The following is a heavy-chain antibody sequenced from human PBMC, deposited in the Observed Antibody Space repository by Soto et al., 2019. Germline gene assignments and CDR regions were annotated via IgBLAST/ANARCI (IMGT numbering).Heavy chain of an antibody. V-gene: IGHV4-39*01. CDR2: VYYSGGA. CDR1: GVSIHNSHSF. CDR3: GRVVEGATRHTDLDS. D-gene: IGHD2-15*01. J-gene: IGHJ5*01. Sequence: QVHLQESGPGLVKPSETLSLTCTVSGVSIHNSHSFWGWSRQPPGKGLEFIGTVYYSGGAHYNSSLKSRVTISVDTANNQVSLRMRSLTAADTAVYYCGRVVEGATRHTDLDSWGQGTLVTVSS.